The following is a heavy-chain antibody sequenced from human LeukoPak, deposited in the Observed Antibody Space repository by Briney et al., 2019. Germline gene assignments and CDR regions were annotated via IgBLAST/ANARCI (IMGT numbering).Heavy chain of an antibody. CDR2: ISGRGGST. J-gene: IGHJ4*02. V-gene: IGHV3-23*01. CDR3: AKAGASAQTYYDFWSGYYKEFYFDY. D-gene: IGHD3-3*01. Sequence: TGGSLRLSCAASGFTFSSYAMSWVRQAPGKGLEWVSAISGRGGSTYYADSVKGRFTISRDNSKNTLYLQMNSLRAEDTAVYYCAKAGASAQTYYDFWSGYYKEFYFDYWGQGTLVTVSS. CDR1: GFTFSSYA.